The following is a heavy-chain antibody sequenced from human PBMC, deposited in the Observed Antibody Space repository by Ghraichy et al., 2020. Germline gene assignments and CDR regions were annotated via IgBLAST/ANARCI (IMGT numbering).Heavy chain of an antibody. CDR2: TSYDGSNK. D-gene: IGHD3-22*01. CDR3: AKERDSSGYYSFRGDYYGMDV. V-gene: IGHV3-30*18. CDR1: GFTFSRYG. Sequence: GGFLRLSCAASGFTFSRYGMHWVRQAPGKGLEWVAVTSYDGSNKYYADSVKGRFTISRDNSKNTLYLQMNSLRAEDTAVYYCAKERDSSGYYSFRGDYYGMDVWGQGTTVTVSS. J-gene: IGHJ6*02.